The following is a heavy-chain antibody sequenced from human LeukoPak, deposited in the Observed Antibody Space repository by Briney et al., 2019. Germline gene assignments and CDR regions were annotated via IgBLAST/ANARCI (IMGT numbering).Heavy chain of an antibody. Sequence: GGSLRLSCAASGFTVSSNYMSWVRQAPGKGLEWVSVIYSGGSTYYADSVKGRFTNSRDNSKNTLYLQMNSLRAEDTAVYYCAREAGINYYYYMDVWGKGTTVTVSS. CDR3: AREAGINYYYYMDV. V-gene: IGHV3-66*02. CDR1: GFTVSSNY. CDR2: IYSGGST. D-gene: IGHD6-19*01. J-gene: IGHJ6*03.